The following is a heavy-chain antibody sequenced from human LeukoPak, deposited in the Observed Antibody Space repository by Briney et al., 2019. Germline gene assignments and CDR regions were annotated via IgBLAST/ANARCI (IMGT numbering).Heavy chain of an antibody. CDR2: ISSTGSST. V-gene: IGHV3-11*05. Sequence: PGESLTLSCAASGFKFSDYYMRWIRQPPGKGLEWVSYISSTGSSTNYADFVKGRFTVSRDNAKNSLFLHMYSLRAEDTAVYYCARDLNGPNDYCGRGTLVTVSS. CDR3: ARDLNGPNDY. D-gene: IGHD2-8*01. CDR1: GFKFSDYY. J-gene: IGHJ4*02.